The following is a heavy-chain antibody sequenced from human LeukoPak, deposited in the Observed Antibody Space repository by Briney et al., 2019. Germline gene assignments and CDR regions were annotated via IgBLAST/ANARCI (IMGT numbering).Heavy chain of an antibody. Sequence: GGSLRLSCAASGFTFSSYWMSWVRQAPGKGLEWVANIKQDGSEKYYVDSVKGRFTISRDNAKNSLYLQMNSLGADDTAVYYCAREVISTPSYFDYWGQGILVTVSS. CDR2: IKQDGSEK. CDR3: AREVISTPSYFDY. CDR1: GFTFSSYW. V-gene: IGHV3-7*03. J-gene: IGHJ4*02. D-gene: IGHD2-2*01.